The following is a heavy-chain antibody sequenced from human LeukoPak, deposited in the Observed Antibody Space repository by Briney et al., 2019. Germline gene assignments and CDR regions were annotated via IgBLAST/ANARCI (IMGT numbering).Heavy chain of an antibody. J-gene: IGHJ4*02. D-gene: IGHD2-2*01. CDR2: ISASGGSA. CDR3: AKPLYCSSNNCCAFGY. CDR1: GFTFSSYA. Sequence: GGSLRLSCAASGFTFSSYAMSWVRQAPGKGLEWVSAISASGGSAYYAVSVKFRFTIYRYNSKNTLYLQMNSLRAEDTAVYYCAKPLYCSSNNCCAFGYWGQGTLVTVSS. V-gene: IGHV3-23*01.